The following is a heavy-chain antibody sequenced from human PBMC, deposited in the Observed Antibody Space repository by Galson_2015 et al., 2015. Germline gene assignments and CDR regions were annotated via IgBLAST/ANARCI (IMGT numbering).Heavy chain of an antibody. V-gene: IGHV1-69*13. Sequence: SVKVSCKASGGTFSSYAISWVRQAPGQGLEWMGGIIPIFGTANYAQKFQGRVTITADESTSTAYMELSSLRSEDTAVYYCATSLSRDFGRLKDGFEILGQGTMVTVSS. CDR3: ATSLSRDFGRLKDGFEI. CDR1: GGTFSSYA. D-gene: IGHD3-10*01. J-gene: IGHJ3*02. CDR2: IIPIFGTA.